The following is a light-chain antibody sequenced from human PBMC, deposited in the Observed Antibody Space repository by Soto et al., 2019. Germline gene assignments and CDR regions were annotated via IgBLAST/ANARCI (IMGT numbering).Light chain of an antibody. J-gene: IGKJ4*01. V-gene: IGKV1-33*01. CDR1: QDIRKY. CDR3: QQYYNLPLT. Sequence: DIQMTHSPSSLSASVGDRFTITCQASQDIRKYLNWYQQKPGKAPKLLIYDASNLETGVPSRFSGSGSGTDFTFTISSLQPEDIATYYCQQYYNLPLTFGGGTKVEIK. CDR2: DAS.